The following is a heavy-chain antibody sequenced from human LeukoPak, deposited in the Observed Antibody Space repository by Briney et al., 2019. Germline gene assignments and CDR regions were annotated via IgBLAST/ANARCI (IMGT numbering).Heavy chain of an antibody. CDR3: ASSTVTTFGAFDI. J-gene: IGHJ3*02. D-gene: IGHD4-17*01. Sequence: ASVKVSCKASGGTFTSYAMHWVRQAPGQRLEWMGWINAGNGNTKYSQEFQGRVTITRDTSASTAYMELSSLRSEDMAVYYCASSTVTTFGAFDIWGQGTMVTVSS. CDR1: GGTFTSYA. CDR2: INAGNGNT. V-gene: IGHV1-3*03.